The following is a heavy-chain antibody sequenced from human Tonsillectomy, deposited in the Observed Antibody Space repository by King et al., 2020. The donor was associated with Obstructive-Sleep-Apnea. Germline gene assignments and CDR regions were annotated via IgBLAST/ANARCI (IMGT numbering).Heavy chain of an antibody. J-gene: IGHJ4*02. CDR3: ARARYIDY. CDR2: IDSFSLAI. CDR1: GFTFRTYS. Sequence: VQLVESGGGLVQPGGSLRLSCAASGFTFRTYSMNWGRQAPGEGLEWVSYIDSFSLAISYADSVKGRFTISRDNSKNSLYLQMNSLRAEDTAVYYCARARYIDYWGQGALVTVSS. V-gene: IGHV3-48*04. D-gene: IGHD3-9*01.